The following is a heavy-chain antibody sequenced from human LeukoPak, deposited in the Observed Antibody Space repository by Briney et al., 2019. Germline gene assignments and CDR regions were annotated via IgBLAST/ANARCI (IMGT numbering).Heavy chain of an antibody. D-gene: IGHD2-2*01. CDR3: ARRKVLPTAVDAFDI. J-gene: IGHJ3*02. Sequence: PETLSLTCTVSGGSIINYYWSWVRQPAGKGLEWIGRIFSSGSTDYNPSLKSRVTMSVDTSKNQFSLKLTSMTAADTAVYYCARRKVLPTAVDAFDIWGQGTMVTVSS. CDR1: GGSIINYY. V-gene: IGHV4-4*07. CDR2: IFSSGST.